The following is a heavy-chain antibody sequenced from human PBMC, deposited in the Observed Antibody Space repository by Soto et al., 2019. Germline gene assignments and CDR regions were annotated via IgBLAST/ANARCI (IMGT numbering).Heavy chain of an antibody. J-gene: IGHJ4*02. CDR3: ARTLTGDRRAYFDF. CDR2: IYHGGST. Sequence: QLQLQESGSGLVRPSQTLSLNCAVSDGSISGGGYTWSWIREAPGQGLEWIGYIYHGGSTYYNPSLTSRVTISVAKTKTQFSLRVTSVTAADTAVYYCARTLTGDRRAYFDFWGRGTLVTVSS. D-gene: IGHD7-27*01. CDR1: DGSISGGGYT. V-gene: IGHV4-30-2*01.